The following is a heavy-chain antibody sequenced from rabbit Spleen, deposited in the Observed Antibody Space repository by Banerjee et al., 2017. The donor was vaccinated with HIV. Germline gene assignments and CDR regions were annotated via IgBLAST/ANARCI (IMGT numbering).Heavy chain of an antibody. Sequence: QSLEESGGDLVKPGASLTLTCTASGFSFSSRYYMCWVRQAPGKGLEWIACIYSGSSGDTYYASWAKGRFTISKTSSTTVTLQMTGLTGADTATYFCARGSAAMTLVITGYYLSLWGPGTLVTVS. CDR2: IYSGSSGDT. CDR1: GFSFSSRYY. CDR3: ARGSAAMTLVITGYYLSL. J-gene: IGHJ4*01. D-gene: IGHD2-1*01. V-gene: IGHV1S40*01.